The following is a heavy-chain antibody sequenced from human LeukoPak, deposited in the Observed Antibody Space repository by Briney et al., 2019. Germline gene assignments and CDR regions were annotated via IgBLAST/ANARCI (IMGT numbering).Heavy chain of an antibody. Sequence: GGSLRLSCAASGFTVSSNYMSWVRQAPGKGLEWVAVISYDGSNKYYADSVKGRFTISRDNSKNTLYLQMNSLRAEDTAVYYCARDPAAMGAFDIWGQGTMVTVSS. CDR3: ARDPAAMGAFDI. CDR2: ISYDGSNK. J-gene: IGHJ3*02. CDR1: GFTVSSNY. V-gene: IGHV3-30-3*01. D-gene: IGHD2-2*01.